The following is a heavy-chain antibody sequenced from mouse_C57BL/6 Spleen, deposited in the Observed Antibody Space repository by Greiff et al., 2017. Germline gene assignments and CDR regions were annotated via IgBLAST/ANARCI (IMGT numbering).Heavy chain of an antibody. Sequence: QVQLQQPGAELVRPGSSVKLSCQASGYTFTSYWMHWVKQRPIQGLEWIGNIDPSASETPSNQKFKDKATLTVDKSSSTAYMQLSSLTSADSAVYYCARAQVDGYYAAMDYWGQGTSVTVSS. CDR3: ARAQVDGYYAAMDY. CDR1: GYTFTSYW. J-gene: IGHJ4*01. D-gene: IGHD2-3*01. CDR2: IDPSASET. V-gene: IGHV1-52*01.